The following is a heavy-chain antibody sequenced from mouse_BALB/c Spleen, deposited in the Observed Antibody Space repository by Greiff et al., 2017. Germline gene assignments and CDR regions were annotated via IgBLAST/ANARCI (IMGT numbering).Heavy chain of an antibody. CDR1: GYSITSGYY. CDR3: ARDSSYDSDY. CDR2: ISYDGSN. J-gene: IGHJ2*01. V-gene: IGHV3-6*02. Sequence: EVKLQESGPGLVKPSQSLSLTCSVTGYSITSGYYWNWIRQFPGNKLEWMGYISYDGSNNYNPSLKNRISITRDTSKNQFFLKLNSVTTEDTATYYCARDSSYDSDYWGQGTTLTVSS. D-gene: IGHD2-4*01.